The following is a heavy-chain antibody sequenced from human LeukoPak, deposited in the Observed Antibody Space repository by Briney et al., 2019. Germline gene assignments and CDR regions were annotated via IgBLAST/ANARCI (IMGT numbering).Heavy chain of an antibody. D-gene: IGHD3-16*01. CDR2: INHNGNVN. CDR1: GFTFSSYW. Sequence: GGSLRLSCAASGFTFSSYWMYWARQARGKGLEWVASINHNGNVNYYVDSVKGRFTISRDNAKNSLYLQMSNLRAEDTAVYFCARGGGLDVWGQGATVTVSS. J-gene: IGHJ6*02. V-gene: IGHV3-7*03. CDR3: ARGGGLDV.